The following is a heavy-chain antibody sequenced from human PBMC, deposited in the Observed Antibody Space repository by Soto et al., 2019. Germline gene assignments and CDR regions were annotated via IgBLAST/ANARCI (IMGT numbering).Heavy chain of an antibody. V-gene: IGHV1-8*01. CDR3: ARGNPFNYAGFDV. CDR2: MNAKSGDT. Sequence: QAHLEQSGAEVKRPGASVKVSCKASGYTFSDFDINWLRQASGQGPEWMGWMNAKSGDTFFAQRFQGKFNITWDTSLSTAYMEVGSLTSDDTAMYSCARGNPFNYAGFDVWGQGTTVAVSS. J-gene: IGHJ6*02. D-gene: IGHD3-16*01. CDR1: GYTFSDFD.